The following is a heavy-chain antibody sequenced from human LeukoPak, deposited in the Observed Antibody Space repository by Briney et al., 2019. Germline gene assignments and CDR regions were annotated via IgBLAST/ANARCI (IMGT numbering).Heavy chain of an antibody. D-gene: IGHD7-27*01. CDR3: ARLGFMGTGY. Sequence: PSETLSLTCTVSGGSISSSSYYWGWIRQPPGKGLEWIRSIYYSGSTYYNPSLKSRVTISVDTSKNQFSLKLSSVTAADTAVYYCARLGFMGTGYWGQGTLVTVSS. V-gene: IGHV4-39*01. J-gene: IGHJ4*02. CDR1: GGSISSSSYY. CDR2: IYYSGST.